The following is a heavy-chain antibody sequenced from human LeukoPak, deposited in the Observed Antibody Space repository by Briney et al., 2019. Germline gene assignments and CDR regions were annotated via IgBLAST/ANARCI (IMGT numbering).Heavy chain of an antibody. CDR3: AREVATSYYDSGAYYRQTEAFYF. V-gene: IGHV4-61*01. CDR2: VDYRGGT. CDR1: GASVYSDSSY. Sequence: SETLSLTCSVSGASVYSDSSYWTWIRQAPGKGLEWIGYVDYRGGTKYNASLKSRVTISLETSKNQFSLNLNSVIAADTAVYYCAREVATSYYDSGAYYRQTEAFYFWGQGKMVTVSS. J-gene: IGHJ3*01. D-gene: IGHD3-22*01.